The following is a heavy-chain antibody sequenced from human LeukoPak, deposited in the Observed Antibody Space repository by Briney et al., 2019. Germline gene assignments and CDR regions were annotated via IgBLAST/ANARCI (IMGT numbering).Heavy chain of an antibody. D-gene: IGHD4-17*01. CDR3: ARVVVDGDLDY. CDR1: GFTVSSNY. J-gene: IGHJ4*02. Sequence: GGSLRLSCAASGFTVSSNYMSWVRQAPGKGLEWVSVIYSGGSTYYADSVKGRFTISRDNSKNTLYLQMNSLRAEDTAVYYCARVVVDGDLDYWGQGTLVTVSS. CDR2: IYSGGST. V-gene: IGHV3-53*01.